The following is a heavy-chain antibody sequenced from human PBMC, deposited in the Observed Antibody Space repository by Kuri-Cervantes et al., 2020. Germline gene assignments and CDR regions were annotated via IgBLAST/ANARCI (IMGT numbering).Heavy chain of an antibody. D-gene: IGHD3-16*01. Sequence: LSLTCAASGFTFDDYAMHWVRQAPGKGLEWVSGISWNSGSIGYADSVKGRFTISRDNAKNSLYLQMNSLRAEDTALYYCAKVGAGDGGGMDVWGQGTTVTVSS. CDR1: GFTFDDYA. CDR3: AKVGAGDGGGMDV. J-gene: IGHJ6*02. V-gene: IGHV3-9*01. CDR2: ISWNSGSI.